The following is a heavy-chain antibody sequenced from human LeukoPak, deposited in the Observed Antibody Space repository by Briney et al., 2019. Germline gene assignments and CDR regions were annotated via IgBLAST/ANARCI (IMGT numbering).Heavy chain of an antibody. CDR3: ASFLPEMVRGVNPYYYGMDV. CDR2: ISAYNGNT. V-gene: IGHV1-18*01. D-gene: IGHD3-10*01. J-gene: IGHJ6*02. CDR1: GYTFTSYG. Sequence: ASVKVSCKASGYTFTSYGISWVRQAPGQGLEWMGWISAYNGNTNYAQKLQGRVTMTTDTSTSTAYMELRSLRSEDTAVYYCASFLPEMVRGVNPYYYGMDVWGQGTTVTVSS.